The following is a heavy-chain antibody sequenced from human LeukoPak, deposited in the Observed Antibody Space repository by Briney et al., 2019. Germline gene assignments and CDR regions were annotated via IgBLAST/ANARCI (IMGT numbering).Heavy chain of an antibody. CDR3: AKGESGSYFHYYYYYYMDV. J-gene: IGHJ6*03. CDR1: GFTFSSYW. D-gene: IGHD1-26*01. V-gene: IGHV3-74*01. Sequence: GGSLRLSCAASGFTFSSYWMHWVRQAPGKGLVWVSRINSDGSSTSYADSVKGRFTISRDNAKNTLYLQMNSLRAEDTAVYYCAKGESGSYFHYYYYYYMDVWGKGTTVTVSS. CDR2: INSDGSST.